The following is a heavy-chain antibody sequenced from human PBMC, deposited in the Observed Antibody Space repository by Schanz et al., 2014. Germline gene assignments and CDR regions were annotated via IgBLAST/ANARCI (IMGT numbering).Heavy chain of an antibody. Sequence: QVQLVQSGAEVRKPGSSVRVSCKASGGSLKDLTISWVRQAPGQGLEWMGWINTNTANPTYAQGFTGRFVYTLDASVTTAYLEISSLKAEDTAVYYCARGYSGYSHFDYWGQGALVTVSS. CDR2: INTNTANP. V-gene: IGHV7-4-1*02. J-gene: IGHJ4*02. D-gene: IGHD5-12*01. CDR1: GGSLKDLT. CDR3: ARGYSGYSHFDY.